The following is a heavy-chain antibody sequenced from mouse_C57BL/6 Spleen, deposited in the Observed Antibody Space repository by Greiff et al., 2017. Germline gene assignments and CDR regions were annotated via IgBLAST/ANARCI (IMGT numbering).Heavy chain of an antibody. CDR1: GSTFSSYA. D-gene: IGHD2-3*01. Sequence: EVQRVESGEGLVKPGGSLKLSCAASGSTFSSYAMSWVRQTPEKRLEWVAYISSGGDYIYYADTVKGRFTISRDNARNTLYLQMSSLKSEDTAMYYCTSPLYDGYYGGWVDYWGQGTTLTVSS. CDR2: ISSGGDYI. CDR3: TSPLYDGYYGGWVDY. J-gene: IGHJ2*01. V-gene: IGHV5-9-1*02.